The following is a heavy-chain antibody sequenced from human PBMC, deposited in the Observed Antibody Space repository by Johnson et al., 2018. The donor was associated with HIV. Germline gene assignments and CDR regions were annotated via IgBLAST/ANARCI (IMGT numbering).Heavy chain of an antibody. CDR3: ARDHWDWVGATDAFDI. J-gene: IGHJ3*02. Sequence: QVQLVESGGGVVQPGRSLRLSCAASGFTFSSYGMHWVRQAPGKGLEWVAVIWFDGSNKYYADSVKGRFTISRDNSKNTLYLQMNSLRAEDTAVYYCARDHWDWVGATDAFDIWGQGTMVTVSS. D-gene: IGHD1-26*01. V-gene: IGHV3-33*01. CDR1: GFTFSSYG. CDR2: IWFDGSNK.